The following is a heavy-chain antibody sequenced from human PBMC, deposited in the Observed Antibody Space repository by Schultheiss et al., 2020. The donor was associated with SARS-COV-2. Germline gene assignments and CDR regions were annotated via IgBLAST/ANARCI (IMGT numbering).Heavy chain of an antibody. V-gene: IGHV3-33*01. CDR1: GFTFGDYP. J-gene: IGHJ4*02. CDR2: IWYDGSNK. Sequence: GGSLRLSCTASGFTFGDYPLSWVRQAPGKGLEWVAVIWYDGSNKYYADSVKGRFTISRDNSKNTLYLQMNSLRAEDTAVYYCARDGPFDYWGQGTLVTVSS. CDR3: ARDGPFDY.